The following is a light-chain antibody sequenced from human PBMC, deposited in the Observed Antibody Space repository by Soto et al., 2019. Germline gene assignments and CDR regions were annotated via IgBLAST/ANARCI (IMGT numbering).Light chain of an antibody. J-gene: IGKJ5*01. V-gene: IGKV1-27*01. Sequence: DIRMTQSPSSLSASVGDRVTITCRASQGISTYLALYQQKPGKVPKLLIYAASTLQSGVPSRFSGSGSGTDFTLSISSLQPEDVATYYCQKYNSAPPTFGQGKRLEIK. CDR3: QKYNSAPPT. CDR1: QGISTY. CDR2: AAS.